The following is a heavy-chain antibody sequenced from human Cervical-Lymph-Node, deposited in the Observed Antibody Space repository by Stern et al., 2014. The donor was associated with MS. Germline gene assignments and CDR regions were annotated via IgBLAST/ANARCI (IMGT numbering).Heavy chain of an antibody. J-gene: IGHJ4*02. Sequence: QLQLQESGPGLVKPSKTLSLTCTVSGGSISSGNYYWSWIRQHPGKGLEWIGSIYHSGSTYYNPPLKSRVTTSIDTSKNQFSLKLSSVTAADTAVYYCARGSREVLLPRFYFDYWGQGTLVTVSS. CDR1: GGSISSGNYY. CDR3: ARGSREVLLPRFYFDY. CDR2: IYHSGST. D-gene: IGHD3-3*01. V-gene: IGHV4-31*03.